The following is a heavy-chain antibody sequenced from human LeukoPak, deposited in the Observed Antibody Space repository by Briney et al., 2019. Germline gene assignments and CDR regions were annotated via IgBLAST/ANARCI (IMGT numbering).Heavy chain of an antibody. CDR2: ISYDGSNK. CDR1: GFTFRSYG. CDR3: AKLVPAAIELYYYGMDV. J-gene: IGHJ6*02. D-gene: IGHD2-2*01. Sequence: PGRSLRLSCAGSGFTFRSYGMHWVRQAPGKGLEWVAVISYDGSNKYYADSVKGRFTISRDNSKNTLYLQMNSLRAEDTAVYYCAKLVPAAIELYYYGMDVWGQGTTVTVSS. V-gene: IGHV3-30*18.